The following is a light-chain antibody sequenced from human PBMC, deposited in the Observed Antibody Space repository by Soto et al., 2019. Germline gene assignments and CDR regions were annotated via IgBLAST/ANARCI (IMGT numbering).Light chain of an antibody. V-gene: IGKV1-5*01. Sequence: DIHVTQSPSTLSASVGYIVTITCRASQNISTWLAWFQQKPGKAPNLLIYDASSLQSGVPSRFSGSGSGTQFTLTISSLQPDDFATYFCQHYNSYSITFGQGARLEI. J-gene: IGKJ5*01. CDR2: DAS. CDR1: QNISTW. CDR3: QHYNSYSIT.